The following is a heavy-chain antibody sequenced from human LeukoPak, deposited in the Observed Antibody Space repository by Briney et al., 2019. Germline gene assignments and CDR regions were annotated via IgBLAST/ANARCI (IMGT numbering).Heavy chain of an antibody. J-gene: IGHJ5*02. D-gene: IGHD1-7*01. Sequence: ASVKVSCMASGYTFTSYYMHWERQAPGQGLEWMGIINPSGGSTSYAQKFQGRVTMTRDMSTSTVYMELSSLRSEDTAVYYCARAAPGITGTTVFSWFDPWGQGTLVTVSS. V-gene: IGHV1-46*01. CDR1: GYTFTSYY. CDR3: ARAAPGITGTTVFSWFDP. CDR2: INPSGGST.